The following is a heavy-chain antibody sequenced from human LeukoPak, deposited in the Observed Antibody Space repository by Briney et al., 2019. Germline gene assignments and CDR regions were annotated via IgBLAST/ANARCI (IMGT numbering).Heavy chain of an antibody. Sequence: ASVKVSCKASGYTFTSYAMNWVRQAPGQGIEWMGWINTNTGNPTYAQGFTGRFVFSLDTSVSTAYLQISSLKAEDTAVYYCARDSPYRDGYNYVRFHYWGQGTLVTVSS. J-gene: IGHJ4*02. CDR1: GYTFTSYA. CDR3: ARDSPYRDGYNYVRFHY. D-gene: IGHD5-24*01. CDR2: INTNTGNP. V-gene: IGHV7-4-1*02.